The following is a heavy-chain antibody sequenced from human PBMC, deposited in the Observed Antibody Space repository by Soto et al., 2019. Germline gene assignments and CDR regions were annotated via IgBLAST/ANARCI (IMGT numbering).Heavy chain of an antibody. Sequence: SGPTLVNPTETLTLTCTVSGFSLTTGKMGVSWIRQPPRKALEWLAHIFSDNERSYSTSLQGRLTISKDTSGSQVVLSMTNVDPVDTATYSCARMKVDSYQFYYAMDVWGQGTTVTVSS. CDR3: ARMKVDSYQFYYAMDV. CDR1: GFSLTTGKMG. D-gene: IGHD3-9*01. CDR2: IFSDNER. V-gene: IGHV2-26*01. J-gene: IGHJ6*02.